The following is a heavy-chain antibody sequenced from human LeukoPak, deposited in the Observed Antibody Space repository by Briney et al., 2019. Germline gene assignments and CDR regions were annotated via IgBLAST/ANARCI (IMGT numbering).Heavy chain of an antibody. J-gene: IGHJ4*02. CDR2: ISAYNGNT. V-gene: IGHV1-18*01. D-gene: IGHD5-12*01. Sequence: ASVKVSCKASGYTFTSYGISWVRQAPGQGLEWMGWISAYNGNTNYAQKLQGRVTMTTDTSTSTAYMELRSLRSDDTAVYYCGRSVDIVATIRSSDYWGQGTLVTVSS. CDR1: GYTFTSYG. CDR3: GRSVDIVATIRSSDY.